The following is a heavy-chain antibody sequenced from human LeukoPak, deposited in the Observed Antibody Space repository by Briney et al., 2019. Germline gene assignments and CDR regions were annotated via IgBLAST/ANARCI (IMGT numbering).Heavy chain of an antibody. D-gene: IGHD5-12*01. J-gene: IGHJ4*02. CDR1: GFTFSGYA. Sequence: PGGSLRLSCAASGFTFSGYAMHWVRQAPGKGLEWVAVISYDGSNKYYADSVKGRFIISRDNSKNTLYLQMNSLRAEDTAVYYCAREMGLNIVATFGYWGQGTLVTVSS. CDR2: ISYDGSNK. CDR3: AREMGLNIVATFGY. V-gene: IGHV3-30-3*01.